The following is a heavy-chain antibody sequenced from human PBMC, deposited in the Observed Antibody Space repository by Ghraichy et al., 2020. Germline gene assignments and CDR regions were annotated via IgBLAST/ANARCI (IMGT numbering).Heavy chain of an antibody. V-gene: IGHV3-72*01. D-gene: IGHD2-2*02. CDR1: GFTFSDHY. CDR3: ARGLYTASTGRRLDV. Sequence: GGSLRLSCAASGFTFSDHYMDWVRQAPGKGLEWVGRIRNKANSYTTEYAASVKGRFTISRDDSKNSLYLQLNSLKTEDTAVYFCARGLYTASTGRRLDVWGQGTTVTVSS. J-gene: IGHJ6*02. CDR2: IRNKANSYTT.